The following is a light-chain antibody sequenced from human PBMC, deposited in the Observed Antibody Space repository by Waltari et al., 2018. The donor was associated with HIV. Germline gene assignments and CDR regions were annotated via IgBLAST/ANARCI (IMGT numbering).Light chain of an antibody. CDR1: SSNIGNNY. CDR2: DNN. CDR3: GTWDSSLSAV. J-gene: IGLJ3*02. V-gene: IGLV1-51*01. Sequence: QSVLTQPPSVSAAPGQRVTICCSGSSSNIGNNYVSWYQHLPGAAPKLLMYDNNNRPSGIPDRFSGSKSGTSATLVITGLQTGDEADYYCGTWDSSLSAVFGGGTKLTVL.